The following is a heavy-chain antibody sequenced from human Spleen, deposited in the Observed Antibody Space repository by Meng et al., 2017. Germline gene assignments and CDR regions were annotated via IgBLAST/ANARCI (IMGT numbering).Heavy chain of an antibody. CDR3: ARDASCDH. CDR1: GYTFTGYY. V-gene: IGHV1-2*02. CDR2: INPNSGGT. Sequence: QVQLVKSGAEVKKPGASVKVSCKTSGYTFTGYYLHWVRQAPGQGLEWMGWINPNSGGTFYAQKFKGRVTLTSDTSISTAYMDLSRLISDDTAVYYCARDASCDHWGQGTLVTVSS. J-gene: IGHJ4*02. D-gene: IGHD3-16*02.